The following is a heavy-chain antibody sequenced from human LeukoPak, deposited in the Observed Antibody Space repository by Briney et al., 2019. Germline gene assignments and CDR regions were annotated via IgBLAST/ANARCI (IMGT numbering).Heavy chain of an antibody. J-gene: IGHJ4*02. V-gene: IGHV4-34*01. CDR2: INHSGST. D-gene: IGHD6-19*01. CDR3: ARLGYSSGWYYFDY. CDR1: GGSFSGYY. Sequence: SETLSLTCAVYGGSFSGYYWSWIRQPPGKGLEWIGEINHSGSTNYNPSLKSRVTISVDTSKNQFSLKLSSVTAADTAVYYCARLGYSSGWYYFDYWGQGTLVTVSS.